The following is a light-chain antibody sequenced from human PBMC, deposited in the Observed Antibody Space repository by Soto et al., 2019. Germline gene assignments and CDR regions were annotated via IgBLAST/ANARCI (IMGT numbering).Light chain of an antibody. V-gene: IGLV2-8*01. CDR1: SSDVGGYNA. CDR3: SSHAGSINVV. J-gene: IGLJ2*01. Sequence: QSALTQPPSASGSPGQSVTISCTGTSSDVGGYNAVAWYQQHPGKAPKLMIYEVTKRPSGVPDRFSGSKSGNTASLTVSGIQAEDEADYYCSSHAGSINVVFGGGTKVTVL. CDR2: EVT.